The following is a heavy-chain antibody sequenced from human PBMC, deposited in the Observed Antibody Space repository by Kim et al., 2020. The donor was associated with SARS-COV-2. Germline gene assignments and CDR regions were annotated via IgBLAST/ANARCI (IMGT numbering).Heavy chain of an antibody. V-gene: IGHV4-4*07. CDR2: IHASGST. D-gene: IGHD6-19*01. CDR3: ARQVAGTDRRFDY. Sequence: SETLSLICTVSGGSFSSYRWSWIRQSAGKGLEWIGRIHASGSTNYNPSLKSRLTMSVDASQHPMSLKLASVTAADTAMYYCARQVAGTDRRFDYWGRGILVTLSS. CDR1: GGSFSSYR. J-gene: IGHJ4*02.